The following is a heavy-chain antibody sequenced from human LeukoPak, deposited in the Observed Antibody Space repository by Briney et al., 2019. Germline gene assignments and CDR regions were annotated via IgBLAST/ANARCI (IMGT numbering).Heavy chain of an antibody. CDR1: GFTFSSYS. J-gene: IGHJ6*03. CDR2: ISSSSSYI. V-gene: IGHV3-21*04. Sequence: PGGSLRLSCAASGFTFSSYSMNWVRQAPGKGLEWVSSISSSSSYIYYADSVKGRFTISRDNAKNSLYLQMNSLRAEDTAVYYCARDLGARGPYYYMDVWGKGTTVTVSS. D-gene: IGHD1-26*01. CDR3: ARDLGARGPYYYMDV.